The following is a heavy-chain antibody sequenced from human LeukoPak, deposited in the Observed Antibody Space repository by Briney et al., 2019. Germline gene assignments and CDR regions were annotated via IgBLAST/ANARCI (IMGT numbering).Heavy chain of an antibody. CDR2: IYYLGNT. D-gene: IGHD3/OR15-3a*01. V-gene: IGHV4-39*01. Sequence: PSETLSLTCTVSGGSISNSSYYWAWVRQPPGMGLEWIGTIYYLGNTDYNPSLKSRVTMSVDTSKNQFSLRLTSVTAADTAMYYCARHGLVGSKNFQHWGQGTLVTVSS. CDR1: GGSISNSSYY. CDR3: ARHGLVGSKNFQH. J-gene: IGHJ1*01.